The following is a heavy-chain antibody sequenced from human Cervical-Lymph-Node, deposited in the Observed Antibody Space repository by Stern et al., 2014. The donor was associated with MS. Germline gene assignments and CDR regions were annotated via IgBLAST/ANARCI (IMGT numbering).Heavy chain of an antibody. CDR1: GSTLSKAA. V-gene: IGHV3-30*09. Sequence: QVQLVESGGRVVPPARSLRLSCADSGSTLSKAAMHWVRHAPGKGLERVAVISHDGSNKQYGDPVKGRLAISRDNSRNTLSLEIYSLRAEDTAVYYCVRTESFYYYDGMDVWGHGTTVIVSS. CDR3: VRTESFYYYDGMDV. J-gene: IGHJ6*02. CDR2: ISHDGSNK.